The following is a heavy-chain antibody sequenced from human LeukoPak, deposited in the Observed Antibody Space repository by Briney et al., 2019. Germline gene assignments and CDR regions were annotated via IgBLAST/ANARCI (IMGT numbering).Heavy chain of an antibody. D-gene: IGHD5-24*01. J-gene: IGHJ3*02. Sequence: PSETLSLTCTVSGGSISSYYWSWIRQPPGKGLEWIGSIYYSGSTYYNPSLKSRVTISVDTSKNQFSLKLSSVTAADTAVYYCARRIKEGRWLQLPPMRKREGNDAFDIWGQGTMVTVSS. CDR3: ARRIKEGRWLQLPPMRKREGNDAFDI. V-gene: IGHV4-39*07. CDR1: GGSISSYY. CDR2: IYYSGST.